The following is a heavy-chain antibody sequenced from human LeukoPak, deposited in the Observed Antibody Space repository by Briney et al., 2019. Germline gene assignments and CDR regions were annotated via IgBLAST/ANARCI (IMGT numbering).Heavy chain of an antibody. D-gene: IGHD2-2*01. CDR1: GFTFSDYY. J-gene: IGHJ6*04. V-gene: IGHV3-11*06. CDR2: ISSSSSYT. CDR3: ARDKDIVVVPAAYGMDV. Sequence: PGGSLRLSCAASGFTFSDYYMSWIRQAPGKGLEWVSYISSSSSYTNYADSVKGRFTISRDNAKNSLYLQMNSLRAEDTAVYYCARDKDIVVVPAAYGMDVWGKGTTVTVSS.